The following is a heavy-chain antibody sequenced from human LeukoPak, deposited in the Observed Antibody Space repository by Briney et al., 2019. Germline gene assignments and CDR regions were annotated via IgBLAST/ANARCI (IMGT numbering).Heavy chain of an antibody. Sequence: PGGSLRLSCAFSGFTFTNYAMSWVRQAPGKGLEWISGITDSGRSPYFADSVRGRFTTSRDKSKNTLYLQMNSLRAEDTALYFCAKDGGGNCYDPIDYWGQGILVTVSS. V-gene: IGHV3-23*01. J-gene: IGHJ4*02. CDR2: ITDSGRSP. CDR3: AKDGGGNCYDPIDY. D-gene: IGHD2-21*01. CDR1: GFTFTNYA.